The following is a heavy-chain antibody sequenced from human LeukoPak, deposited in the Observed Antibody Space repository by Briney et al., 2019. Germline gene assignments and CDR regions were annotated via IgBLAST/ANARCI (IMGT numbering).Heavy chain of an antibody. Sequence: GGSLRLSCAASGFTFSSYSTNWVRQAPGKGVEWVSSIKSSTSYIYYAASVKGRFPISRDNAKNSLYLQMNSLRAEDTAVYYCAKLGGERQIDPWGEGTLVTVSS. J-gene: IGHJ5*02. V-gene: IGHV3-21*01. CDR3: AKLGGERQIDP. D-gene: IGHD1-1*01. CDR1: GFTFSSYS. CDR2: IKSSTSYI.